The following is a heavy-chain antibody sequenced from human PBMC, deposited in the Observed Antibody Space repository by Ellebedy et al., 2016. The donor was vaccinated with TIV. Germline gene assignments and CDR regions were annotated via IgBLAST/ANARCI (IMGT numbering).Heavy chain of an antibody. Sequence: PGGSLRLSCAASGFTFSSYAMHWVRQAPGKGLEWVAVMSYDGSKKYYADSVKGRFTISRDNSKNSLYLQMNSLRADDTALYYCASAARGSGAYESFWGQGTLVTVSS. D-gene: IGHD5-12*01. CDR3: ASAARGSGAYESF. CDR2: MSYDGSKK. V-gene: IGHV3-30-3*01. CDR1: GFTFSSYA. J-gene: IGHJ4*02.